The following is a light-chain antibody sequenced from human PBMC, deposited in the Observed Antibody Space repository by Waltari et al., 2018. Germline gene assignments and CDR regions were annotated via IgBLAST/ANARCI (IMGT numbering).Light chain of an antibody. Sequence: QSALTQPPSASGSPGQSITLSCPGTSSDVGAYNFVSWYQQHPGKAPKLIIFDVRKRPSGVPDRFSGSKSGNTASLTVSGLQAEDEADYYCNSYAGGDILYVFGTGTRVTVL. V-gene: IGLV2-8*01. J-gene: IGLJ1*01. CDR2: DVR. CDR1: SSDVGAYNF. CDR3: NSYAGGDILYV.